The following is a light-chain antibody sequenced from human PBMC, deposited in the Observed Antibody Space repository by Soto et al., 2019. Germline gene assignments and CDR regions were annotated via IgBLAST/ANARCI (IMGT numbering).Light chain of an antibody. J-gene: IGKJ5*01. CDR3: QQRSNWLT. Sequence: EIVLTQSPATLSLSPGERATLSCRASQSVSSYLAWYQRKPGQAPRLLIYDASNRATGIPARFSGSGSGTDFTLTISSLDPEDFAVYYCQQRSNWLTFGQGTRLAIE. CDR1: QSVSSY. CDR2: DAS. V-gene: IGKV3-11*01.